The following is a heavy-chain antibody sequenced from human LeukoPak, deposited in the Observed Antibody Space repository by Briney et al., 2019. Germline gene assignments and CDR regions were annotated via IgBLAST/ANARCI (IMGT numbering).Heavy chain of an antibody. V-gene: IGHV3-23*01. CDR1: GSTFSSYA. J-gene: IGHJ4*02. D-gene: IGHD1-1*01. CDR2: ISDSGGST. CDR3: TRYNVGFES. Sequence: PGGSLRLSCAASGSTFSSYAISWVRQATGKGLEWVSAISDSGGSTYYADSVKGRFTISRDNSRNTLYLQMNSLKTEDTAVYYCTRYNVGFESWGQGTLVTVSS.